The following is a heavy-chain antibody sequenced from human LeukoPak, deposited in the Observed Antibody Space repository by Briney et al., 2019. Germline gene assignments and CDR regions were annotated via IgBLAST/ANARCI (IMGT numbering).Heavy chain of an antibody. CDR1: GGTFSSYA. J-gene: IGHJ3*02. V-gene: IGHV1-69*13. CDR2: IIPIFGTA. CDR3: ARDRDYHDAFDI. D-gene: IGHD4-17*01. Sequence: ASVKVSCKASGGTFSSYAISWVRQAPGQGLEWMGGIIPIFGTANYAQKFQGRVTITADESTSTAYMELSSLRSEDTAVYYCARDRDYHDAFDIWGQGTMVTVSS.